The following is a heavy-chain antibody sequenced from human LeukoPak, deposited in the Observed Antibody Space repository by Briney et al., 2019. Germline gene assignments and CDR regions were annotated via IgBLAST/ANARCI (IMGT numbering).Heavy chain of an antibody. D-gene: IGHD3-10*02. CDR1: GFTFNNYA. CDR3: AKCSASYSNDAFDV. CDR2: IGGGDSNT. J-gene: IGHJ3*01. V-gene: IGHV3-23*01. Sequence: GGSLSLPCAASGFTFNNYAMNWLGQAPGKGLVRVSYIGGGDSNTPFSGSVTGWFITSRDNSKNILYLQMNSLRAEDTAIYYCAKCSASYSNDAFDVWGRGTMVTVSS.